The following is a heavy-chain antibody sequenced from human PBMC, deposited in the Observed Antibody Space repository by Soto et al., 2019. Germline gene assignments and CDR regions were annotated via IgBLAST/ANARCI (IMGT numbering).Heavy chain of an antibody. CDR1: GYTFSSYF. J-gene: IGHJ4*02. Sequence: QVQLVQSGAEVKKPGASVKVSCKASGYTFSSYFISWVRQAPGQGLEWMGWISAYNGNTNYAQNHQGRVTMTTYTPTSKAYMELRSLRSDATAVYYWAGDRPPVDYWGQGTLVTVSS. V-gene: IGHV1-18*01. CDR3: AGDRPPVDY. CDR2: ISAYNGNT.